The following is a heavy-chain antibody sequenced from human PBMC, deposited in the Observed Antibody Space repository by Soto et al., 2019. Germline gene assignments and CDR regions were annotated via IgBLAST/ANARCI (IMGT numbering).Heavy chain of an antibody. CDR3: VRDSGRSLASVRFDY. D-gene: IGHD6-19*01. V-gene: IGHV1-2*02. J-gene: IGHJ4*02. Sequence: QVQLVQSGADVRKPGASVKVSCNSSGYSFTEYYIHWVRQAPGQGLEWMGCINPDSGITKKAQRFQGRVTLPADTSINTAYMELTGLTSDDTAVYYCVRDSGRSLASVRFDYWGQGTLVIVSS. CDR2: INPDSGIT. CDR1: GYSFTEYY.